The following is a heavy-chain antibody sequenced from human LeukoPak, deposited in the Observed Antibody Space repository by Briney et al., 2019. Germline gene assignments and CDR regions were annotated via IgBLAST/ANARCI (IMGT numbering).Heavy chain of an antibody. J-gene: IGHJ4*02. V-gene: IGHV1-2*02. Sequence: ASVKVSCKASGYTFTAYYMHWVRQAPGQGLEWVGWINPNTGGTNYAQQFQGRVTMTRDTSFSTAYMDLNRLTSDDTAVYYCARDPDVVVEPAAVRVDYWGQGTLVTVSA. CDR3: ARDPDVVVEPAAVRVDY. D-gene: IGHD2-2*01. CDR1: GYTFTAYY. CDR2: INPNTGGT.